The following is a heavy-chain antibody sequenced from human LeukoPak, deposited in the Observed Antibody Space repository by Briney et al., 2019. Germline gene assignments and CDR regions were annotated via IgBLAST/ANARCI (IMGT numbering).Heavy chain of an antibody. CDR3: ARDPYSGGYGDYYYYYMDV. CDR1: GFTVSSNY. CDR2: ITSSSSYI. V-gene: IGHV3-21*01. D-gene: IGHD1-26*01. J-gene: IGHJ6*03. Sequence: PGGSLRLSCAASGFTVSSNYMNWVRQAPGKGLEWVSSITSSSSYIYYADSVKGRFTISRDNAKNSLYLQINSLRAEDTAVYYCARDPYSGGYGDYYYYYMDVWGKGTTVTISS.